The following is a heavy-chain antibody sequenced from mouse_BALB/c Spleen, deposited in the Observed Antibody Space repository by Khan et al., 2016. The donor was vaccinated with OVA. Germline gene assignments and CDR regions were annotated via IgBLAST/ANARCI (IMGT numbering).Heavy chain of an antibody. D-gene: IGHD2-1*01. CDR1: GYIFRSYY. Sequence: QVQLQQSGPELVKPGASVRISRKASGYIFRSYYIHWVKQRPGQGLEWIGGIYPGSVNTNYNENFKGKATLTADKSSSTAYMQLSSLTSEDSAVYFCARWGGNYPSYAMDYWGQGTSVTVSS. V-gene: IGHV1S56*01. CDR2: IYPGSVNT. J-gene: IGHJ4*01. CDR3: ARWGGNYPSYAMDY.